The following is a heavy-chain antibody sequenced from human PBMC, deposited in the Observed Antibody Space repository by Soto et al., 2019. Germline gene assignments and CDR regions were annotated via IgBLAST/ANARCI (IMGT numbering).Heavy chain of an antibody. CDR2: ISGGGGST. CDR1: GFTFGNFG. D-gene: IGHD2-21*02. V-gene: IGHV3-23*01. Sequence: EVQLQESGGGLVQPGGSLRLSCAASGFTFGNFGMNWVRQAPGKGLEWVSGISGGGGSTYYADSVKGRFTISRDPSKNTIFLEMNSLRAEDTAVYYCAKGFIVVVTVIRPDDAFDVWGQGTLVTVSS. CDR3: AKGFIVVVTVIRPDDAFDV. J-gene: IGHJ3*01.